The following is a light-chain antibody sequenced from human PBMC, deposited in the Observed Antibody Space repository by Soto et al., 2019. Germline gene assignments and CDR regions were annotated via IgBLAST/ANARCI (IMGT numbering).Light chain of an antibody. CDR3: QQYYSIPIT. J-gene: IGKJ5*01. CDR2: GAS. Sequence: EIVMTQSPATLSVSPGERATLSCRASQSVSSNLAWYQQKPGQAPRLLIYGASTRATGIPARFSGSGSGTEFTLTISSLQSEDFAVYYCQQYYSIPITFGQGTRLEIE. CDR1: QSVSSN. V-gene: IGKV3-15*01.